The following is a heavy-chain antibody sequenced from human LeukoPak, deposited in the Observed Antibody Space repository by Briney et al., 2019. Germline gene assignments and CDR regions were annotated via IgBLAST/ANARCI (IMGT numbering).Heavy chain of an antibody. Sequence: GGSLRLSCAVSGFTFSNYWMRWVGQAPGKGLEWVANIKQDGSVKYYVDSVKGRFTISRENAKNSLYLQMDSLRVDDTAVYYCARIGYSSICCDYWGQGTLVTVPS. CDR2: IKQDGSVK. D-gene: IGHD6-13*01. CDR3: ARIGYSSICCDY. J-gene: IGHJ4*02. V-gene: IGHV3-7*01. CDR1: GFTFSNYW.